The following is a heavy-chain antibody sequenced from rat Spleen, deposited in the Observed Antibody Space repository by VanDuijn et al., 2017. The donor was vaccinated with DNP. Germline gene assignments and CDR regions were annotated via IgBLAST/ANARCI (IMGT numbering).Heavy chain of an antibody. CDR2: ISYDGGST. Sequence: EVQVVESGGGLVQPGRSLKLSCAASGFTFSDYYMAWVRQAPTKGLEWVASISYDGGSTNYRDSVKGRFTISRDNAKSTLYLQMDSLRSEDTATYYCARSWGDDGYPPFAYWGQGTLVTVSS. CDR1: GFTFSDYY. CDR3: ARSWGDDGYPPFAY. J-gene: IGHJ3*01. V-gene: IGHV5-20*01. D-gene: IGHD1-12*03.